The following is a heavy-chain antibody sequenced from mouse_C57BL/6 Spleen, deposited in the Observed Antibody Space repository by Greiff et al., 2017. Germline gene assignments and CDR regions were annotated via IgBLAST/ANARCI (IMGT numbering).Heavy chain of an antibody. Sequence: EVQLQQSGPELVKPGASVKISCKASGYTFTDYYMNWVKQSHGKSLEWIGDINPNNGGTSYNQKFKGKATLTVDKSPSTAYMELRSLTSEDSAVYYCARGGAMDYWGQGTSVTVSS. J-gene: IGHJ4*01. CDR1: GYTFTDYY. V-gene: IGHV1-26*01. CDR3: ARGGAMDY. CDR2: INPNNGGT.